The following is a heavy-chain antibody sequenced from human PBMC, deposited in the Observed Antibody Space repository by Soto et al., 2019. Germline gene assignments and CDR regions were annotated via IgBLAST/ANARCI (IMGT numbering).Heavy chain of an antibody. CDR1: GYTFTSYG. V-gene: IGHV1-18*01. D-gene: IGHD1-7*01. J-gene: IGHJ4*02. CDR2: ISAYNGNT. Sequence: ASVKVSCKASGYTFTSYGISWVRQAPGQGLEWMGWISAYNGNTNYAQKLQGRVTMTTDTSTSTAYMELRSLRSDDTAVYYCAREGVGNWNSLPYYFDYWGQGTLVTVSS. CDR3: AREGVGNWNSLPYYFDY.